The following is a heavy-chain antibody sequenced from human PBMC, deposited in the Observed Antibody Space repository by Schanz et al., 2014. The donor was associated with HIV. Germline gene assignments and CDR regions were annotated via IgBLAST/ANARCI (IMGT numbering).Heavy chain of an antibody. J-gene: IGHJ2*01. D-gene: IGHD3-10*02. CDR2: IYYSGNT. Sequence: QVQLQQWGAGLLKPSETLSLTCAVYGSFGGTWWNWLRQPPGKGLEWIGYIYYSGNTHYNPSLRGRLTISVDTSKNQFSLEVNSVTAADTAVYYCAREDVSNWSFDLWGRGTLVSVSS. V-gene: IGHV4-34*02. CDR1: GSFGGTW. CDR3: AREDVSNWSFDL.